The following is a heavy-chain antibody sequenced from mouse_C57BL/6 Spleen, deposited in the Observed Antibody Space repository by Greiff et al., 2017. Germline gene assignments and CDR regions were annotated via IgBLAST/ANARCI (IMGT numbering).Heavy chain of an antibody. CDR1: GYTFTSYW. D-gene: IGHD3-3*01. Sequence: QVQLQQPGTELVKPGASVKLSCKASGYTFTSYWMHWVKQRPGQGLEWIGNINPSNGGTNYNEKFKSKATLTVDKSSSTDYMQLSRLTSEDSAVXYCARSTGGGPLDYWGQGTTLTVSS. V-gene: IGHV1-53*01. CDR3: ARSTGGGPLDY. CDR2: INPSNGGT. J-gene: IGHJ2*01.